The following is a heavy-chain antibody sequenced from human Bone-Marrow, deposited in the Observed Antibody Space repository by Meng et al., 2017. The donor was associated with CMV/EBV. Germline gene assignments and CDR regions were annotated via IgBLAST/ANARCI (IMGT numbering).Heavy chain of an antibody. V-gene: IGHV1-46*01. Sequence: ASVKVSCKASGYTFTSYYMHWVRQAPGQGLEWMGIINPSGGSTSYAQKFQGRVTMTRDTSISTAYMELSRLRSDDTAVYYCARDEGGFVVVPAAMRYYYGMDVWGQGTTVTVSS. D-gene: IGHD2-2*01. CDR1: GYTFTSYY. J-gene: IGHJ6*02. CDR2: INPSGGST. CDR3: ARDEGGFVVVPAAMRYYYGMDV.